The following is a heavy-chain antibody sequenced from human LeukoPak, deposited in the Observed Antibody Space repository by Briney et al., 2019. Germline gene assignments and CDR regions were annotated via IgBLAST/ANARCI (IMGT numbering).Heavy chain of an antibody. CDR2: IIPIIGIA. V-gene: IGHV1-69*04. CDR3: AYGMEVGYFDY. J-gene: IGHJ4*02. CDR1: GGTFSSYA. Sequence: ASVKVSCKASGGTFSSYAISWVRQAPGQGLEWMGRIIPIIGIANYAQKFQGRVTITADKSTSTAYMELSSLRSEDTAVYYCAYGMEVGYFDYWGQGTLVTVSS. D-gene: IGHD1-26*01.